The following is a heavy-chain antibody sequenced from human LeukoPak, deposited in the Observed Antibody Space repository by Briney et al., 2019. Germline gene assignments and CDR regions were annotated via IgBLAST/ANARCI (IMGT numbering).Heavy chain of an antibody. CDR1: GGSISSNSYY. Sequence: PSETLSLTCSVSGGSISSNSYYWGWIRQPPGKGLEWIGSIYYSGSTYYNPSLKSRVTISVDTSKNQFSLKLSSVTAADTAVYYCASTHYYYYYMDVWGKGTTVTVSS. J-gene: IGHJ6*03. CDR2: IYYSGST. CDR3: ASTHYYYYYMDV. V-gene: IGHV4-39*01.